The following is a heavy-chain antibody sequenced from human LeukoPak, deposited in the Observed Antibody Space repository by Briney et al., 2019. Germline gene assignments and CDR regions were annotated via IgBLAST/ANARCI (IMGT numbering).Heavy chain of an antibody. Sequence: ASVKVSCKASGYTFTSYGISWVRQAPGQGLEWMGWISAYNGNTNYAQKLQGRVTMTTDTSTSTAYMELRSLRSDDTAVYYCARSSDYYDSSGPLPSAFDIWGQGTMVTVSS. J-gene: IGHJ3*02. D-gene: IGHD3-22*01. V-gene: IGHV1-18*01. CDR2: ISAYNGNT. CDR3: ARSSDYYDSSGPLPSAFDI. CDR1: GYTFTSYG.